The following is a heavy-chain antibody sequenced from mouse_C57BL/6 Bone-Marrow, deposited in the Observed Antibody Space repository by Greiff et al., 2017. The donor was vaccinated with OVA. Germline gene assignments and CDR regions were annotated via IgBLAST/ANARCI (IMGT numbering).Heavy chain of an antibody. D-gene: IGHD2-4*01. Sequence: QVQLQQSGAELARPGASVKLSCKASGFTFTSYGLSWVKQRTGQGLEWIGEIYPRSGNTYYNVKFKGKATLTADKTSSTAYMELRSLTSEDATVYVCARCRYDYAYWGQGTLVTVSA. J-gene: IGHJ3*01. V-gene: IGHV1-81*01. CDR3: ARCRYDYAY. CDR2: IYPRSGNT. CDR1: GFTFTSYG.